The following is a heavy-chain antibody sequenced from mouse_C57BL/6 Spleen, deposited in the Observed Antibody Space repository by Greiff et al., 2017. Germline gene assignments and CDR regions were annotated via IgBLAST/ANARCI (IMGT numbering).Heavy chain of an antibody. CDR1: GYTFTSYW. CDR2: IHPNSGST. V-gene: IGHV1-64*01. CDR3: AREGDYYYGSSDY. D-gene: IGHD1-1*01. J-gene: IGHJ2*01. Sequence: QLQQPGAELVKPGASVKLSCKASGYTFTSYWMHWVKQRPGQGLEWIGMIHPNSGSTNYNEKFKSKATLTVDKSSSTAYMQLSSLTSEDSAVYYCAREGDYYYGSSDYWGQGTTLTVSS.